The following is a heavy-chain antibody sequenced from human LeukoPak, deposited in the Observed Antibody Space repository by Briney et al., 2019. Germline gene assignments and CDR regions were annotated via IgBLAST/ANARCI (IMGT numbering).Heavy chain of an antibody. CDR2: ISSGSRSI. Sequence: GGSLRLSCAASGFTFSRDSMYWVRQAPGKGLECVSYISSGSRSIYYADSVKGRFTLSRDNAKNSLYLQMNSLRDEDTAVYYCASSTQISKYADYWGQGALVTVSS. D-gene: IGHD2-2*01. V-gene: IGHV3-48*02. CDR3: ASSTQISKYADY. J-gene: IGHJ4*02. CDR1: GFTFSRDS.